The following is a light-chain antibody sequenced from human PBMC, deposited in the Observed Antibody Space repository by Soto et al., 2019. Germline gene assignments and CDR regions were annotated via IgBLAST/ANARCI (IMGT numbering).Light chain of an antibody. CDR2: DVN. Sequence: QSVLTQPASVSGSPGQSITISCTGTRSDIGAYNFVSWYQQHPGEVPKLMLYDVNVRPSGVSNRFSGSKSGNTASLTISGLQAEDEADYYCTSWTTSTTMTFGGGTKLTVL. CDR1: RSDIGAYNF. V-gene: IGLV2-14*03. CDR3: TSWTTSTTMT. J-gene: IGLJ2*01.